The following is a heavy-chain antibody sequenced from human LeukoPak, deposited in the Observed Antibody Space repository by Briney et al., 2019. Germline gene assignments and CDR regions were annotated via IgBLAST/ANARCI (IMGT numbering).Heavy chain of an antibody. CDR2: ISFDGSKK. V-gene: IGHV3-30*03. CDR3: ATGRHSSGPEFDF. CDR1: GFTFRTYG. J-gene: IGHJ4*02. Sequence: GGSLRLSCAASGFTFRTYGMHWVRQAPGKGLEWVAHISFDGSKKHDADSVKGRFTISRDNSKNTLYLQMNSLRTEDTAVYHCATGRHSSGPEFDFWGQGTLVSVSS. D-gene: IGHD5-18*01.